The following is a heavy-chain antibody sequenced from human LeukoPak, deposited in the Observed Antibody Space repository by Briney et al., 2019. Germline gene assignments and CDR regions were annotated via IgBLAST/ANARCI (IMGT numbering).Heavy chain of an antibody. J-gene: IGHJ6*03. CDR2: INTNTGNP. Sequence: ASVKVSCKASGYTFTSYAMNWVRQALGQGLEWMGWINTNTGNPTYAQGFTGRFVFSLDTSVSTAYLQISSLKAEDTAVYYCARAPSGWYFGPDYYYYYYMDVWGKGTTVTVSS. CDR3: ARAPSGWYFGPDYYYYYYMDV. D-gene: IGHD6-19*01. V-gene: IGHV7-4-1*02. CDR1: GYTFTSYA.